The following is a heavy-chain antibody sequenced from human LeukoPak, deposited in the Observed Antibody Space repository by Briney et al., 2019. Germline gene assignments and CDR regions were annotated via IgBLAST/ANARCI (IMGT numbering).Heavy chain of an antibody. Sequence: GASVKVSCKASGYTFTGYYMHWVRQAPGQGLEWMGWINPNSGGTNYAQKFQGRVTMTRDTSISTAYMELSRLRSDDTAVYYCARDVLLWFGEPLVVMDVWGKGTTVTVSS. CDR2: INPNSGGT. D-gene: IGHD3-10*01. V-gene: IGHV1-2*02. J-gene: IGHJ6*03. CDR1: GYTFTGYY. CDR3: ARDVLLWFGEPLVVMDV.